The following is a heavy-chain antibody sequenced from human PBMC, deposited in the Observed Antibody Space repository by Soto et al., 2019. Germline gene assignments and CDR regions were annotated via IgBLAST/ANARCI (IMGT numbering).Heavy chain of an antibody. J-gene: IGHJ4*02. CDR2: IFPSGTT. CDR1: GGSLSGATYS. V-gene: IGHV4-30-2*01. Sequence: NPSETLSLTCGVSGGSLSGATYSWNWIRQPPGKGLEWIGYIFPSGTTYYNPSLKSRVTISIDVSKNQFSLKLSSVTAADTAVYYCARVRGASGNQYFDQWGQGTLVTVSS. CDR3: ARVRGASGNQYFDQ. D-gene: IGHD3-10*01.